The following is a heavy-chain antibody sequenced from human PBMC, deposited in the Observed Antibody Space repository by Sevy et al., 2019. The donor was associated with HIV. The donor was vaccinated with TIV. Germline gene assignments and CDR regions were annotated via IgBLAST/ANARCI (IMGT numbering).Heavy chain of an antibody. D-gene: IGHD3-3*01. Sequence: GGSLRLSCAASAFTFSSYATSWVRQAPGKGLEWVSAISGSGGSTYYADSVKGRFTISRDNSKNTLYLQMNSLRAEDTAVYYCAKAKSAMGTIFWFDPWGQGTLVTVSS. V-gene: IGHV3-23*01. CDR3: AKAKSAMGTIFWFDP. CDR2: ISGSGGST. J-gene: IGHJ5*02. CDR1: AFTFSSYA.